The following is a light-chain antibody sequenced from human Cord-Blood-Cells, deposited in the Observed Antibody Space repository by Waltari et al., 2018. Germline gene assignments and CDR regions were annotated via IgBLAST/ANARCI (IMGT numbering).Light chain of an antibody. V-gene: IGLV2-23*01. CDR1: SSDVGSYNL. CDR2: EGS. CDR3: CSYAGSSTLV. J-gene: IGLJ3*02. Sequence: QSALTQPASVSGSPGQSITISCTGTSSDVGSYNLVSWYQKHPGKAPKLTIYEGSKRASGGYTRFSSSKSANTASLTIAGLQAEDEADYYCCSYAGSSTLVFGGGTKLTVL.